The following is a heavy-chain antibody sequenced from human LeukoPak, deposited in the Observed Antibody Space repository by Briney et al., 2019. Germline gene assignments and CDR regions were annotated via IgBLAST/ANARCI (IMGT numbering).Heavy chain of an antibody. V-gene: IGHV1-18*01. CDR1: GYTFTSYG. Sequence: GASVKVSCKASGYTFTSYGISWVRQAPGQGLEWMGWISAYNGNTNYAQKLQGRVTMTTDTSTSTAYMELRSLRSGDTAVYYCATSLMVRGVIPIFHFDYWGQGTLVTVSS. J-gene: IGHJ4*02. D-gene: IGHD3-10*01. CDR2: ISAYNGNT. CDR3: ATSLMVRGVIPIFHFDY.